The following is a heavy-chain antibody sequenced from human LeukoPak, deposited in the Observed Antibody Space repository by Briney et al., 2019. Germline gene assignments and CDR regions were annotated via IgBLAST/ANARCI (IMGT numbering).Heavy chain of an antibody. CDR3: ARRAFSSGYYYFDY. D-gene: IGHD3-22*01. Sequence: SETLSLTCTVSGGSISSYYGSWIRQPPGKGLEWIGYIYYSGSTNYNPSLKSRVTISVDTSKNQFSLKLSSVTAADTAVYYCARRAFSSGYYYFDYWGQGTLVTVSS. CDR2: IYYSGST. CDR1: GGSISSYY. V-gene: IGHV4-59*08. J-gene: IGHJ4*02.